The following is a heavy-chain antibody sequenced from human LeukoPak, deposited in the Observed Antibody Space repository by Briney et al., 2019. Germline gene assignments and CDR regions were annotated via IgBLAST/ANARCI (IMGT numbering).Heavy chain of an antibody. J-gene: IGHJ4*02. CDR2: ISSSGSTI. CDR1: GFTFSSYE. D-gene: IGHD5-12*01. V-gene: IGHV3-48*03. CDR3: ARASGYDFAFFDY. Sequence: PGRSLRLSCAASGFTFSSYEMNWVRQAPGKGLEWVSYISSSGSTIYYADSVKGRFTISRDNAKNSLYLQMNSLRAEDTAVYYCARASGYDFAFFDYWGQGTLVTVSS.